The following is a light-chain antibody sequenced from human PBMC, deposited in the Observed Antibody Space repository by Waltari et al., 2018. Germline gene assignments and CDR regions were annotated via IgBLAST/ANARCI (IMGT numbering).Light chain of an antibody. Sequence: QSALTQAASVSGSPGQPITIPCPGTRSDVGGYNYVSWYQQHPGKAPKLMIYGVSNRPSGVSNRFSGSKSGNTASLTISGLQAEDEADYYCNSYTSTNTRVFGGGTKLTVL. CDR2: GVS. CDR3: NSYTSTNTRV. V-gene: IGLV2-14*03. J-gene: IGLJ3*02. CDR1: RSDVGGYNY.